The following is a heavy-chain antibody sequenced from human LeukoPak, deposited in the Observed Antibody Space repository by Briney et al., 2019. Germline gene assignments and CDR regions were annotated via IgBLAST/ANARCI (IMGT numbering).Heavy chain of an antibody. V-gene: IGHV1-46*01. Sequence: GASVKVSCKASGYTFTSYYIHWVRQAPGQGLEWMGIINPSGGGTSYARKFQGRVTMTRDMSTSTVYMELNSLTSEDTAVYYCARAWEAVAGNYGVIDYWGQGTLVTVSS. J-gene: IGHJ4*02. CDR1: GYTFTSYY. D-gene: IGHD1-7*01. CDR2: INPSGGGT. CDR3: ARAWEAVAGNYGVIDY.